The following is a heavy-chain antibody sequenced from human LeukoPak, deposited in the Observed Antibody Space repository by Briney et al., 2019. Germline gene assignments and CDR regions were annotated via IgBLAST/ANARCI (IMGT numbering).Heavy chain of an antibody. CDR2: ISYDGSNK. D-gene: IGHD6-19*01. CDR3: ATWRGSGWYYFDY. CDR1: GFTFSSYG. Sequence: GRSLRLSCGASGFTFSSYGMHWVRQAPGKGLEWVAVISYDGSNKYYADSVKGRFTISRDNSKNALYLRMNSLRAEDTAVYYCATWRGSGWYYFDYWGQGTLVTVSS. J-gene: IGHJ4*02. V-gene: IGHV3-30*03.